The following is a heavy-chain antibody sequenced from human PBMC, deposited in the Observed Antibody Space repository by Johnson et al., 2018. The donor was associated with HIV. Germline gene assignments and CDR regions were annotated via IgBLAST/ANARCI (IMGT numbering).Heavy chain of an antibody. CDR1: GFTFSTYG. CDR3: ARDSDAFDI. Sequence: QVQLVESGGGVVQPGRSLRLSCAASGFTFSTYGMHWVRQAPGKGLEWVAVISYDGSNKYYADSVKGRFTISRDNSKNTLYLQMNSLRAEDTAVYYCARDSDAFDIWGRGTVVTVSS. V-gene: IGHV3-30*19. J-gene: IGHJ3*02. CDR2: ISYDGSNK.